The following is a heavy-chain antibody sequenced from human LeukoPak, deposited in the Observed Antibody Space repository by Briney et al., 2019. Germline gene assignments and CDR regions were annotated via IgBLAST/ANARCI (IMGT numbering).Heavy chain of an antibody. V-gene: IGHV4-39*02. CDR2: VYYSGNT. CDR3: ARNKYASGWSTFDY. D-gene: IGHD6-19*01. CDR1: GDSIRSSSSYY. J-gene: IGHJ4*02. Sequence: PSETLSLTCTVSGDSIRSSSSYYWGWIRQPPGKGLEWIGSVYYSGNTYYNPSLKTRVTISADTSKNHFSLKLSSLTAADTSVYYCARNKYASGWSTFDYWDQGTLVTVSS.